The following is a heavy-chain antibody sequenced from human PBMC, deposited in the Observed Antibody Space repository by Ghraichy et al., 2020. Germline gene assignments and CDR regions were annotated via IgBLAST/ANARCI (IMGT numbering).Heavy chain of an antibody. CDR1: GFTFSSYA. CDR3: AKDPLDC. J-gene: IGHJ4*02. CDR2: ISGSGGGGST. Sequence: GGSLRLSCAASGFTFSSYAMIWVRQAPGKGLEWVSGISGSGGGGSTYYADSVKGRFTISRDNSKNTLYLQMNSLRAEDTAIYYCAKDPLDCWGQGTLVTVSS. V-gene: IGHV3-23*01.